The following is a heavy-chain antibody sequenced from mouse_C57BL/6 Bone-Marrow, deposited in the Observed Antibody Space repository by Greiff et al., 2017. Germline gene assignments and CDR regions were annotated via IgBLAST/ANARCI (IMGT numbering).Heavy chain of an antibody. CDR2: ISDGGSYT. Sequence: EVKLVESGGGLVKPGGSLKLSCAASGFTFSSYAMSWVRQTPEKRLEWVATISDGGSYTYYPDNVKGRFTISRDNAKNNLYLPMSHLKSEDTAMYYFARDRRGLRRGFAYWGQGTLVTVSA. CDR1: GFTFSSYA. D-gene: IGHD2-4*01. J-gene: IGHJ3*01. V-gene: IGHV5-4*01. CDR3: ARDRRGLRRGFAY.